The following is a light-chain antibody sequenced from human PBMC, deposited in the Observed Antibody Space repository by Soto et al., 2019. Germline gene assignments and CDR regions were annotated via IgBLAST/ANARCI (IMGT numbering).Light chain of an antibody. CDR1: QDISSY. J-gene: IGKJ1*01. V-gene: IGKV1-9*01. CDR2: AAS. CDR3: QQLNNYPRT. Sequence: GDRVTITCRASQDISSYLAWYQQKPGKATKLLIHAASTLQSGVPSRFSGSGSGTEFTLTISSLQPEDFATYYCQQLNNYPRTFGQGTKVEIK.